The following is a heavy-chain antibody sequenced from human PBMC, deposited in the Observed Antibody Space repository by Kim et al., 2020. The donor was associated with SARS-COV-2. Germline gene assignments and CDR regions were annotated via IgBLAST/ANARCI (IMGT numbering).Heavy chain of an antibody. Sequence: SETLSLTCTVSGGSISSYYWSWIRQPPGKGLEWIGYIYYSGSTNYNPSLKSRVTISVDTSKNQFSLKLSSVTAADTAVYYCAGTPEIWFGELLWDYWGQGTLVTVSS. D-gene: IGHD3-10*01. CDR3: AGTPEIWFGELLWDY. CDR1: GGSISSYY. V-gene: IGHV4-59*01. CDR2: IYYSGST. J-gene: IGHJ4*02.